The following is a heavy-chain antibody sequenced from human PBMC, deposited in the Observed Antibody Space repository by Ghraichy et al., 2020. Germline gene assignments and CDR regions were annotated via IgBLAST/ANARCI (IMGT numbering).Heavy chain of an antibody. J-gene: IGHJ4*02. V-gene: IGHV3-33*08. D-gene: IGHD3-22*01. CDR1: GFIFSNYG. CDR2: IWHDGSNK. CDR3: AGEYFPHSYDESGGSRAFDY. Sequence: LRLSCAASGFIFSNYGMHWVRQTPGKGLEWVAIIWHDGSNKHYADSVKGRFTISRDNSENTLFLHMSSLRADDTAVYYCAGEYFPHSYDESGGSRAFDYWGQGTLVTVSS.